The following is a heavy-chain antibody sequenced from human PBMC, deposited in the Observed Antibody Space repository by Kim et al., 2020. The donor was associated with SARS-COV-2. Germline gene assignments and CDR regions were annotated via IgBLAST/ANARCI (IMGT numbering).Heavy chain of an antibody. Sequence: SETLSLTCTVSGGSISISSYSWGWIRQPPGKGLEWIGSIYYSGRTYYNPSLRSRVTISVDTSKNQFSLRLSSVTAADTAVYYCARLTLYGSGIFYLWGRG. D-gene: IGHD3-10*01. V-gene: IGHV4-39*01. CDR2: IYYSGRT. CDR3: ARLTLYGSGIFYL. J-gene: IGHJ2*01. CDR1: GGSISISSYS.